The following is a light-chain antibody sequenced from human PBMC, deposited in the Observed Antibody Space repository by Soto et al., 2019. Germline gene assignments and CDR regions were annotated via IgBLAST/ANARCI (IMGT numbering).Light chain of an antibody. CDR2: DDD. V-gene: IGLV1-51*01. CDR1: SSNIGGNS. Sequence: QSFLTQPPSVSAAPGQRVTISCSGSSSNIGGNSVSWYQQLPGTAPKLLIYDDDKRPSGIPDRFSGSKSGTSATLGITGFQTGDEADYYCGSWDSSLSAYVFGTGTK. J-gene: IGLJ1*01. CDR3: GSWDSSLSAYV.